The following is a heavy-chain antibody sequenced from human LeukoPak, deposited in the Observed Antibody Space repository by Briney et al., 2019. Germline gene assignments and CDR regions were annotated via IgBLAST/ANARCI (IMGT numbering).Heavy chain of an antibody. Sequence: GESLKISCKGSGYSFTSYWISWVRQMPGKGLEWMGRIDPSDSYTNYSPSFQGHVTISADKSISTAYLQWSSLKASDTAMYYCAIPLRLGELSYDYWGQGTLVTVSS. CDR2: IDPSDSYT. CDR3: AIPLRLGELSYDY. D-gene: IGHD3-16*02. V-gene: IGHV5-10-1*01. CDR1: GYSFTSYW. J-gene: IGHJ4*02.